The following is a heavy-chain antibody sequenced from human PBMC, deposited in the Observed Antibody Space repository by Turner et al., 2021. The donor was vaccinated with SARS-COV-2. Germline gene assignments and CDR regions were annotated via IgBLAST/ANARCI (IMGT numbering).Heavy chain of an antibody. CDR2: IKSKTEGGTT. CDR1: GFNFSTPW. V-gene: IGHV3-15*01. Sequence: EVQLVESGGGLVKPGGSLRLSCAAPGFNFSTPWMSWVGQAPGKGLEWVGRIKSKTEGGTTDYAAPVKGRFTISRDDSKNTVYLQMNSLKTEDTAVYYCTTDIGPITIFGVATRYGMDVWGQGTTVTVSS. CDR3: TTDIGPITIFGVATRYGMDV. D-gene: IGHD3-3*01. J-gene: IGHJ6*02.